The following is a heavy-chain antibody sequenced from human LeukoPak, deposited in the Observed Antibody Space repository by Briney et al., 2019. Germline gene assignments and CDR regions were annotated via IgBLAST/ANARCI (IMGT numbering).Heavy chain of an antibody. CDR1: GGSNSSYY. J-gene: IGHJ5*02. CDR2: IYTSGST. Sequence: PSETLSLTCNVSGGSNSSYYWSWIRQAAGKGLEWIGRIYTSGSTNYNPSLKSRVTMSVDMSKNQFSLNLTSVTAADTAVYYCARETGSSRWFDPWGQGTLVTVSA. V-gene: IGHV4-4*07. CDR3: ARETGSSRWFDP. D-gene: IGHD1-26*01.